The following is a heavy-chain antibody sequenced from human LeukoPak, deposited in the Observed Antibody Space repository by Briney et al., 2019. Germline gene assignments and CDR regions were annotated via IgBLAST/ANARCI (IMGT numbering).Heavy chain of an antibody. CDR1: GLTFSSYG. Sequence: GGSLRLSCAASGLTFSSYGMSWVRQAPGKGLEWVANIKQDGSEKYYVDSVKGRFTISRDNAKNSLYLQMNSLRAEDTAVYYCARDRAMDDYWGQGTLVTVSS. CDR2: IKQDGSEK. J-gene: IGHJ4*02. V-gene: IGHV3-7*01. D-gene: IGHD5-18*01. CDR3: ARDRAMDDY.